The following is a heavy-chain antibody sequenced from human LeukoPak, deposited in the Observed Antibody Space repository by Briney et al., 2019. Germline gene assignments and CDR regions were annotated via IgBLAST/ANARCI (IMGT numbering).Heavy chain of an antibody. Sequence: GSLRLSCAASGFTVSSNYMSWVRQAPGKGLDWVSAISGSGGSTYYADSVKGRFTISRDNSKNTLYLQMNNLRADDTAVYYCAKKTFGDLIDYWGQGTLVTVSS. CDR3: AKKTFGDLIDY. J-gene: IGHJ4*02. CDR2: ISGSGGST. V-gene: IGHV3-23*01. D-gene: IGHD4-17*01. CDR1: GFTVSSNY.